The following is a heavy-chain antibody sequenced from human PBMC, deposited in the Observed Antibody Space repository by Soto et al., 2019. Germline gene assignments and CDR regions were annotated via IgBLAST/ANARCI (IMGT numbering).Heavy chain of an antibody. CDR2: INAYNGNT. CDR1: GYTFTSYG. CDR3: ARDPVAGTYFDY. V-gene: IGHV1-18*01. Sequence: QVQLVQSGAEVKKPGASVKVSCKASGYTFTSYGISWVRQAPGQGLEWMGWINAYNGNTNYAQKLQGRVTMTKDTSTSTAYMEPRSLRSADTAVFYCARDPVAGTYFDYWGQGTLVTVSS. D-gene: IGHD6-19*01. J-gene: IGHJ4*02.